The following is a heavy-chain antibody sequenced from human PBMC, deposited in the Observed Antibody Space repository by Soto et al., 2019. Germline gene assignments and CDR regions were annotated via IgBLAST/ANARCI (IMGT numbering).Heavy chain of an antibody. D-gene: IGHD6-19*01. CDR3: AKVRISSGWYYFDY. CDR2: ISGSGGST. J-gene: IGHJ4*02. CDR1: GFTFSSYA. Sequence: PGGSLRLSCAASGFTFSSYAMSWVRQAPGKGLEWVSAISGSGGSTYYADSVKGRFTISRDNSKNTLYLQMSSLRAEDTAVYYCAKVRISSGWYYFDYWGQGTPVTVSS. V-gene: IGHV3-23*01.